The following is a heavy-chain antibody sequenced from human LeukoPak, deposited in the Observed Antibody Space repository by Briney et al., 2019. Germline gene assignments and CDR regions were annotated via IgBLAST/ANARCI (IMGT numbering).Heavy chain of an antibody. V-gene: IGHV3-33*01. CDR1: GFTFSSYG. CDR3: ARVDDLDAFDT. CDR2: IWYDGSNE. J-gene: IGHJ3*02. D-gene: IGHD2-2*03. Sequence: GGSLRLSCAASGFTFSSYGMHWVRQAPGKGLEWVAAIWYDGSNEYYADSVKGRFTISRDNSKNTLYLQMNSLRAEDTAVYYCARVDDLDAFDTWGQGTMVTVSS.